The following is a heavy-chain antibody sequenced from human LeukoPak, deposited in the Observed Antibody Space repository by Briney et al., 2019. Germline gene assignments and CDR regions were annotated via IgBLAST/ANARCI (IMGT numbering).Heavy chain of an antibody. J-gene: IGHJ5*02. CDR2: ISSSGSTI. V-gene: IGHV3-48*04. CDR3: ARDGVIYSFDP. D-gene: IGHD2-21*01. CDR1: GFTFSSYW. Sequence: GGSLRLSCAASGFTFSSYWMSWVRQAPGKGLEWVSYISSSGSTIYYADSVKGRFTISRDNAKNSLYLQMNSLRVEDTAVYYCARDGVIYSFDPWGQGTLVTVSS.